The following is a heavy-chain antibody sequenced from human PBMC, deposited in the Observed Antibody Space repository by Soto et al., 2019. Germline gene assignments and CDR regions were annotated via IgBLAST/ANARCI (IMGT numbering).Heavy chain of an antibody. J-gene: IGHJ4*02. CDR3: ARGGVVVVAATSVFAY. CDR1: GFTFSSYA. CDR2: ISYDGSNK. V-gene: IGHV3-30-3*01. Sequence: PGGSLRLSCAASGFTFSSYAMHWVRQAPGKGLEWVAVISYDGSNKYYADSVKGRFTISRDNSKNTLYLQMNSLRAEDTAVYYCARGGVVVVAATSVFAYWGQGTLVTVSS. D-gene: IGHD2-15*01.